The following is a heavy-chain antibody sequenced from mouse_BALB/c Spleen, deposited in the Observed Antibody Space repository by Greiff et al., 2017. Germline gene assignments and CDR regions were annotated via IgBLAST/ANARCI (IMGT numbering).Heavy chain of an antibody. Sequence: EVKLVESGGGLVQPGGSLKLSCAASGFTFSSYGMSWVRQTPDKRLELVATINSNGGSTYYPDSVKGRFTISRDNAKNTLYLQMSSLKSEDTAMYYCARWLLRGAMDYWGQGTSVTVSS. J-gene: IGHJ4*01. CDR3: ARWLLRGAMDY. CDR2: INSNGGST. V-gene: IGHV5-6-3*01. CDR1: GFTFSSYG. D-gene: IGHD2-3*01.